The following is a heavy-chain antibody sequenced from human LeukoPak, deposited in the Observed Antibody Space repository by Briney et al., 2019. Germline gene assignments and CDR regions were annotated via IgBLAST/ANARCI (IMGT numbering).Heavy chain of an antibody. CDR3: ARVTYYYDSSGYSSWFDP. CDR2: IYYSGST. V-gene: IGHV4-59*01. Sequence: SETLSLTCTVSGGSISSYYWSWIRQPPGKGLEWIGYIYYSGSTNYNPSLKSRVTISVDTSKNQFSLKLSSVTAADTAVYYCARVTYYYDSSGYSSWFDPWGQGTLVTDSS. CDR1: GGSISSYY. D-gene: IGHD3-22*01. J-gene: IGHJ5*02.